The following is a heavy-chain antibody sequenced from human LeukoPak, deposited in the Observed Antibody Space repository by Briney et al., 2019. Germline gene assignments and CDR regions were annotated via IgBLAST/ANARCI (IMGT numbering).Heavy chain of an antibody. CDR1: GGSISSYY. V-gene: IGHV4-4*07. Sequence: SETLSLTCTVSGGSISSYYWSWIRQPAGKGLGWIGRIYTSGSTNYNPSLKSRVTMSVDTSKNQFSLKLSSVTAADTAVYYCARAPFHYDFWSGYYDYFDYWGQGTLVTVSS. CDR2: IYTSGST. D-gene: IGHD3-3*01. J-gene: IGHJ4*02. CDR3: ARAPFHYDFWSGYYDYFDY.